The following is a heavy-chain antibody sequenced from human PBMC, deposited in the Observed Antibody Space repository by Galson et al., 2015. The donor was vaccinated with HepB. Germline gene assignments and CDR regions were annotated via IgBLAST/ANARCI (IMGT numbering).Heavy chain of an antibody. CDR2: ISTKRGNT. Sequence: QSGAEVNEPGASVKVSCKASGYTFNKYGISWVRQAPGQGLEWMGWISTKRGNTKHAQNFQGRVTMTTETSTNTAYMELRSLRSADTAVYYCARDVDWALDYWGQGTLVTVSS. CDR1: GYTFNKYG. V-gene: IGHV1-18*01. D-gene: IGHD3-9*01. CDR3: ARDVDWALDY. J-gene: IGHJ4*02.